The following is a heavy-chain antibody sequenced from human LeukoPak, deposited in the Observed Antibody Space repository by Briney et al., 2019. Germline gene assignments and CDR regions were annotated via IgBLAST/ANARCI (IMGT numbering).Heavy chain of an antibody. CDR3: ARDPDDIVVVVAASGAFDI. Sequence: PSETLSLTCAVSGGSISSSNWWSWVRQPPGKGLEWIGNIYYSGSTYYNPSLKSRVTISVDTSKNQFSLKLSSVTAADTAVYYCARDPDDIVVVVAASGAFDIWGQGTMVTVSS. D-gene: IGHD2-15*01. CDR2: IYYSGST. J-gene: IGHJ3*02. CDR1: GGSISSSNW. V-gene: IGHV4-4*02.